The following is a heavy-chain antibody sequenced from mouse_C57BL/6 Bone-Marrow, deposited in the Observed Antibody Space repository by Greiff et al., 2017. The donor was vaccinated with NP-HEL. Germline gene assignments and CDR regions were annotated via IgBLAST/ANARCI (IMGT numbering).Heavy chain of an antibody. J-gene: IGHJ2*01. CDR3: ARAYGNYLDY. CDR2: ISYDGSN. CDR1: GYSITSGYY. V-gene: IGHV3-6*01. Sequence: EVQLVESGPGLVKPSQSLSLTCSVPGYSITSGYYWNWIRRFPGNKLEWVGSISYDGSNNYSPSLKNRISITRDTSKNQFFLKLNSVTAEDTATYYCARAYGNYLDYWGQGTTLTVSS. D-gene: IGHD2-10*02.